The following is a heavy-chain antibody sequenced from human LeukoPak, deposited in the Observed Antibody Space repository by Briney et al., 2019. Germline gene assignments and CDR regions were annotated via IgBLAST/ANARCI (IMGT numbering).Heavy chain of an antibody. D-gene: IGHD3-16*01. CDR3: VRGDRRDF. CDR1: GFTFSDYY. V-gene: IGHV3-11*04. CDR2: IDSSGVST. J-gene: IGHJ4*02. Sequence: GGSLRLSCAASGFTFSDYYMSWIRQAPGKGLEWVSSIDSSGVSTFCVASLRGRFTISRDNAKNSLYLQMNSLRAEDTAVYHCVRGDRRDFWGQGTLVTVSS.